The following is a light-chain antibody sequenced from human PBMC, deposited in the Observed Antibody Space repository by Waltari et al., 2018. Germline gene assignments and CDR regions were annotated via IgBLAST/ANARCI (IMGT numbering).Light chain of an antibody. CDR3: QQYDASSVT. J-gene: IGKJ4*01. CDR1: QSISGSW. V-gene: IGKV3-20*01. Sequence: EIVLTQSPGTLSLSPGERATLSCRASQSISGSWLAWYQEKPGQAPRLLTYGASSRATAIPDRFSGSGSETDFTLTISRLEPEDFAVYYCQQYDASSVTFGGGTKVEIK. CDR2: GAS.